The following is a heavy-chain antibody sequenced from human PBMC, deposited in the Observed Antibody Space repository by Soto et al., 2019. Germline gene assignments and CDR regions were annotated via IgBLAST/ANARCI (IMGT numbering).Heavy chain of an antibody. CDR3: AASTFLSGVTGYFHLAF. D-gene: IGHD3-9*01. V-gene: IGHV1-69*06. Sequence: QVHLVQSGTEVKKPGSSVKVSCKTSGDTFSNYAISWVRQAPGQGLEWMGGIIPVFDSASYAQRSRDKVTISADKATTTAYLELTSLTSEDTAVYYCAASTFLSGVTGYFHLAFWGQGTLVTVSS. CDR1: GDTFSNYA. CDR2: IIPVFDSA. J-gene: IGHJ4*02.